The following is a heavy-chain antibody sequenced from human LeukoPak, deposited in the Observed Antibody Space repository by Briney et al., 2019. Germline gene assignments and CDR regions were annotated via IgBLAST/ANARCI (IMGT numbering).Heavy chain of an antibody. CDR1: QFNFNKFG. CDR3: AKPDCGGDCSGY. J-gene: IGHJ4*02. D-gene: IGHD2-21*01. CDR2: ISGNGGST. Sequence: GGSLRLSCGTSQFNFNKFGMTWVRQAPRKGLEWVSSISGNGGSTQYADSVQGRFAISRDNSKNTLYLQMNSLRAEDTAVYYCAKPDCGGDCSGYWGQGTLVTVSS. V-gene: IGHV3-23*01.